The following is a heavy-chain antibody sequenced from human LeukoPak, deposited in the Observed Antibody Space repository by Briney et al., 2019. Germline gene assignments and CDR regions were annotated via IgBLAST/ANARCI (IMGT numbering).Heavy chain of an antibody. V-gene: IGHV4-39*01. Sequence: PSETLSLTCTVSGGSISSSSCYWGWIRQPPGKGLEWIGSIYYSGSTYYNPSLKSRVTISVDTSKNQFSLKLSSVTAADTAVYYCARPRYCSSTSCYPQGGWFDPWGQGTLVTVSS. CDR1: GGSISSSSCY. CDR2: IYYSGST. J-gene: IGHJ5*02. CDR3: ARPRYCSSTSCYPQGGWFDP. D-gene: IGHD2-2*01.